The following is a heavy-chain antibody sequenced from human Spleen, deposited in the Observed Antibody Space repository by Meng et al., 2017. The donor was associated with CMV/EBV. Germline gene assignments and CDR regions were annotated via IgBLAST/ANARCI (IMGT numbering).Heavy chain of an antibody. V-gene: IGHV4-34*01. J-gene: IGHJ4*02. CDR2: INHSGST. CDR1: GGSFSGYY. CDR3: ARDLSGKKSPDY. D-gene: IGHD6-25*01. Sequence: LTCAVYGGSFSGYYWSWIRQPPGKGLEWIGEINHSGSTNYNPSLKSRVTISVDTSKNQFSLKLSSVTAADTAVYYCARDLSGKKSPDYWGQGTLVTVSS.